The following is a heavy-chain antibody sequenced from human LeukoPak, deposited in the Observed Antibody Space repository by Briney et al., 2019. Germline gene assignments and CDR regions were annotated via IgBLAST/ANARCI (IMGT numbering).Heavy chain of an antibody. Sequence: SETLSLTCTVSGGSISSYYWSWIRQPAGKGLEWIGRIYTSGSTNYNPSLKSRVTMLVDTSTNQFPLKLSSVTAADTAVYYCARENDYVKAYWGQGTLVTVSS. CDR3: ARENDYVKAY. CDR2: IYTSGST. V-gene: IGHV4-4*07. J-gene: IGHJ4*02. D-gene: IGHD3-16*01. CDR1: GGSISSYY.